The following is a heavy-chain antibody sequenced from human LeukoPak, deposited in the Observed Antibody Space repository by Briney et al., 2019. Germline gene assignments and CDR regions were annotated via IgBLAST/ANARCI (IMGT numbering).Heavy chain of an antibody. CDR1: GGSISGHY. CDR3: ARQAQDGTDNYFDP. V-gene: IGHV4-4*09. CDR2: IWTSGIT. Sequence: SETLSLTCTVSGGSISGHYWSWIRQSPGRGLEWIGNIWTSGITKYNPSLNSRVAILIDTSKSQVYLKVRSMTAADTAVYYCARQAQDGTDNYFDPWGQGTLVTVSS. J-gene: IGHJ5*02. D-gene: IGHD1-14*01.